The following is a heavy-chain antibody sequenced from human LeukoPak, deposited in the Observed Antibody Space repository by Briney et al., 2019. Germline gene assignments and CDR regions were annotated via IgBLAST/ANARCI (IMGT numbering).Heavy chain of an antibody. J-gene: IGHJ4*02. CDR2: ISYDGSNK. Sequence: GGSLRLSCAASGFTFSSYATHWVRQAPGKGLEWVAVISYDGSNKYYADSVKGRFTISRDNSKNTLYLQMNSLRAEDTAVYYCARDRYSHFDYWGQGTLVTVSS. CDR1: GFTFSSYA. V-gene: IGHV3-30-3*01. CDR3: ARDRYSHFDY. D-gene: IGHD5-18*01.